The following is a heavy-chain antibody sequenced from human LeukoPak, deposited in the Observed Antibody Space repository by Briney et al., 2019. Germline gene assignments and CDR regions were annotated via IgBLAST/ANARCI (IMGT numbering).Heavy chain of an antibody. CDR1: GGSISSGGYY. D-gene: IGHD3-10*01. CDR2: IYYSGST. J-gene: IGHJ6*02. Sequence: SQTLSLTCTVSGGSISSGGYYWSWIRQHPGKGLEWIGYIYYSGSTYYNPSLKSRVTISVDTSKNQFSLKLSSVTAADTAVYYCARDLYGSGSSNQIHYYYGMDVWGQGTTVTVSS. V-gene: IGHV4-31*03. CDR3: ARDLYGSGSSNQIHYYYGMDV.